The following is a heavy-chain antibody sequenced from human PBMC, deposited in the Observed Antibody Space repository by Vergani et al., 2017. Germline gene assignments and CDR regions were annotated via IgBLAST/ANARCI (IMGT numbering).Heavy chain of an antibody. D-gene: IGHD6-13*01. CDR2: ISSSSSYI. V-gene: IGHV3-21*01. CDR1: GFTFSSYS. Sequence: EVQLVESGGGLVQPGGSLRLSCAASGFTFSSYSMNWVRQAPGKGLEWVSSISSSSSYIYYADSVKGRFTISRDNAKNSLYLQMNSLRAEDTAVYYCAREGYSSSWLFDYWGQGTLVTVSS. J-gene: IGHJ4*02. CDR3: AREGYSSSWLFDY.